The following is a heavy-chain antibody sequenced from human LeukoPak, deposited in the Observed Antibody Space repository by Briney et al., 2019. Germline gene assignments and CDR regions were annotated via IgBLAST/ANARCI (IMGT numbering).Heavy chain of an antibody. CDR1: GYTFTDYN. V-gene: IGHV1-2*02. D-gene: IGHD1-1*01. J-gene: IGHJ4*02. CDR2: INPPSGGT. CDR3: VRDVHNYNDDY. Sequence: ASVKVSCKASGYTFTDYNVHWVRQAPGQGLELMGWINPPSGGTLYPQKFQGRVALTTDTSISTAYMYLSRLTSDDTAIYYCVRDVHNYNDDYWGQGTLVSVSS.